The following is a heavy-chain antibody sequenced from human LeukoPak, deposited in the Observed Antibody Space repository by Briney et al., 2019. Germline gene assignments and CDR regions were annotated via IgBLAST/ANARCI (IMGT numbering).Heavy chain of an antibody. Sequence: PGGSLRLSCAASGFTFSNYWMSWVRQAPGKGLEWVANIKQDGNEKYYVDSVKGRFTISRDNAKNSLYLQMNSLRVEDTAVYYCARDSGATFDYWGQGTLVTVSS. CDR3: ARDSGATFDY. CDR1: GFTFSNYW. CDR2: IKQDGNEK. J-gene: IGHJ4*02. V-gene: IGHV3-7*01. D-gene: IGHD1-26*01.